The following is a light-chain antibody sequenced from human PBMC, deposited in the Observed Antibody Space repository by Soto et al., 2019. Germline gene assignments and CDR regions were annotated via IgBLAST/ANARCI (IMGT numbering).Light chain of an antibody. CDR3: CSDAGSYPYYV. V-gene: IGLV2-11*01. CDR1: SSDVGGYNY. Sequence: QSALTQPRSVSGSPGQSVTISCTGTSSDVGGYNYVSWYQQHPGKAPKLMIYDVTKRPSGVPDRFSGSKSGNTASLTISGLQAEDEADYYCCSDAGSYPYYVFGTGTKVTVL. CDR2: DVT. J-gene: IGLJ1*01.